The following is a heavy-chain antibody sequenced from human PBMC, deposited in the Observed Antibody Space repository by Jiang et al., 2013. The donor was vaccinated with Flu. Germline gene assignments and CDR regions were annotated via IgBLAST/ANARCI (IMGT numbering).Heavy chain of an antibody. Sequence: GSGLVKPSQSLSLACTVSGASIDSSGFYWNWIRQFPGQGLEWIGYIYYSGGTHHNPSLKSRASVSAGTSGSQFSLRLTSVTAADTATYYCVASHCSGGSCYPYGMDVWGPRDHGHRLL. J-gene: IGHJ6*01. CDR3: VASHCSGGSCYPYGMDV. CDR2: IYYSGGT. CDR1: GASIDSSGFY. V-gene: IGHV4-31*03. D-gene: IGHD2-15*01.